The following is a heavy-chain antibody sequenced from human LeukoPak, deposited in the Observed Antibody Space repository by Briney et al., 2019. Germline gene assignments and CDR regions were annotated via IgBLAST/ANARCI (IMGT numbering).Heavy chain of an antibody. J-gene: IGHJ6*03. CDR3: ARSGGHYYYMDV. CDR2: INPNSGGT. D-gene: IGHD3-10*01. V-gene: IGHV1-2*02. CDR1: GYTFTSYG. Sequence: ASVKVSCKASGYTFTSYGISWVRQAPGQGLEWMGWINPNSGGTNYAQKFQGRVTMTRDTSISTAYMELSRLRSDDTAVYYCARSGGHYYYMDVWGKGTTVTVSS.